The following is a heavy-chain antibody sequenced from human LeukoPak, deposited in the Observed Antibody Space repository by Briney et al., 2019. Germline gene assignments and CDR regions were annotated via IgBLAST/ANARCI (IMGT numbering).Heavy chain of an antibody. D-gene: IGHD5-18*01. J-gene: IGHJ4*02. CDR1: GFTFSQYA. CDR3: ASGGYSYGSNY. V-gene: IGHV3-33*01. CDR2: IWYDGSND. Sequence: PGGSLRLSCAASGFTFSQYAMHWVRQAPGKGLEWVAAIWYDGSNDYYADSVKGRFTISRDNSKNTLSLQMNSLRAEDTAVYYCASGGYSYGSNYWGQGTLVTVSS.